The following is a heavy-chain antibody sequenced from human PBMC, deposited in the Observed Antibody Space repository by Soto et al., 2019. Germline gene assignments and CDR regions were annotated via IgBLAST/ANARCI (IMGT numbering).Heavy chain of an antibody. V-gene: IGHV1-69*13. Sequence: ASVKVSCKASGGTFSSYAISWVRQAPGQGLEWMGGIIPIFGTANYAQKFQGRVTITADESTSTAYMELSSLRSEDTAVYYCARDDYVWGSYRQASYYYGMDVWGQGTTVTVSS. J-gene: IGHJ6*02. CDR1: GGTFSSYA. CDR3: ARDDYVWGSYRQASYYYGMDV. D-gene: IGHD3-16*02. CDR2: IIPIFGTA.